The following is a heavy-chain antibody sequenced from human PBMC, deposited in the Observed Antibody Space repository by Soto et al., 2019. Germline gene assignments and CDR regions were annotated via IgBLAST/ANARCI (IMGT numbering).Heavy chain of an antibody. V-gene: IGHV3-30*18. CDR3: ANSWGGGSFDY. CDR1: GFTFSSYG. J-gene: IGHJ4*02. CDR2: ISYDGSNK. D-gene: IGHD2-15*01. Sequence: VQLVESGGGVVQPGRSLRLSCAASGFTFSSYGMHWVRQAPGKGLEWVAVISYDGSNKYYADSVKGRFTISRDNSKNTLYLQMNSLRAEDTAVYYCANSWGGGSFDYWGQGTLVTVSS.